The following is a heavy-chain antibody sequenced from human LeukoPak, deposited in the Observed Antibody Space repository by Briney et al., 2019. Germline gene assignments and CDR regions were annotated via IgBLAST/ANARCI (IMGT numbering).Heavy chain of an antibody. CDR2: ISGGGDTT. V-gene: IGHV3-23*01. J-gene: IGHJ4*02. CDR3: ARDRPIAAAGTAFDY. CDR1: GFTFTTYA. Sequence: GGSLRLSCAASGFTFTTYAMSWVRQAPGKGLEWVSVISGGGDTTYYTESVKGRFTISRDNSKNTLHLQMNSLRAEDTAVYYCARDRPIAAAGTAFDYWGQGTLVTVSS. D-gene: IGHD6-13*01.